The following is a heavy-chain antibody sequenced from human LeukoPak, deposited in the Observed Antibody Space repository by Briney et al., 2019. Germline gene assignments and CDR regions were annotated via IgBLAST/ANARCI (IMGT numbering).Heavy chain of an antibody. V-gene: IGHV1-69*05. J-gene: IGHJ3*02. CDR1: GGTFSSYA. CDR2: IIPIFGTA. Sequence: GASVKVSCNSSGGTFSSYAISWVRQAPGQGLEWMGGIIPIFGTANYAQKFQGRVTITTDESTSTPYMELSSLRSEDTAENDWARERIAVTQRADAFDIWGQGTMVTVSS. CDR3: ARERIAVTQRADAFDI. D-gene: IGHD6-19*01.